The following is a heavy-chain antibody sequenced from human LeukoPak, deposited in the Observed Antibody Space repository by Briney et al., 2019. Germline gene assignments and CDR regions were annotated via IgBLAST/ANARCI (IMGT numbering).Heavy chain of an antibody. V-gene: IGHV3-33*06. D-gene: IGHD6-6*01. CDR2: IRHDEANE. Sequence: QAGRSLRLSCEVSGFSFISYAMHWVRQAPGKELEWVALIRHDEANEYYADSVQGRFTISRDTSKNTLYLQMKSLRAEDTAVYYCAKEYTPSSPLGELDSWGQGTLVTVSS. CDR3: AKEYTPSSPLGELDS. J-gene: IGHJ4*02. CDR1: GFSFISYA.